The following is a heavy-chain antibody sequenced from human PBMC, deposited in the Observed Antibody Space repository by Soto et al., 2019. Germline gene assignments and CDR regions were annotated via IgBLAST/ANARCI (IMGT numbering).Heavy chain of an antibody. J-gene: IGHJ5*02. V-gene: IGHV3-23*01. CDR2: ISGSGGST. CDR1: GFTFSSYA. D-gene: IGHD6-13*01. CDR3: AKELLVPRFDP. Sequence: PVESLGISCAASGFTFSSYAMSWVRQAPGKGLEWVSAISGSGGSTYYADSVKGRFTISRDNSKNTLYLQMNSLRAEDTAVYYCAKELLVPRFDPWGQGTLVTVSS.